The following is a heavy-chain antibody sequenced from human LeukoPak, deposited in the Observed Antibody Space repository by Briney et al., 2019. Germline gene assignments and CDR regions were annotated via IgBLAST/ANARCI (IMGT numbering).Heavy chain of an antibody. CDR1: GYSFNKYW. J-gene: IGHJ4*02. Sequence: GESLKISCKGSGYSFNKYWIAWVRQMPGKGLEWMGVIYPGDSDTRYSPSFQGQVTISADRSITTAYLQWNSLKASDTAMYYRARRGYTSSHAFDIWGQGTLVTVSS. CDR2: IYPGDSDT. D-gene: IGHD6-13*01. V-gene: IGHV5-51*01. CDR3: ARRGYTSSHAFDI.